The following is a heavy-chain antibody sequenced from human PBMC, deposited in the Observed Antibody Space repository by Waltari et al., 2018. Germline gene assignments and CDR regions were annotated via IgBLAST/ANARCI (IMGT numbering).Heavy chain of an antibody. D-gene: IGHD6-25*01. CDR2: IIPIFGTA. J-gene: IGHJ4*02. Sequence: QVQLVQSGAEVKKPGSSVKVSCKASGSTFSSYAISWVRQAPGQGLEWIGGIIPIFGTANYAQKFQGRVTITADESTSTAYMELSSLRSEDTAVYYWASKGDRGDSSGYDYWGQGTLVTVSS. V-gene: IGHV1-69*01. CDR1: GSTFSSYA. CDR3: ASKGDRGDSSGYDY.